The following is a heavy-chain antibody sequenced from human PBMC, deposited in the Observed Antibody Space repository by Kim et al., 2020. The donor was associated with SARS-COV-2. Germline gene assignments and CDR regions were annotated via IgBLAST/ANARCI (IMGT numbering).Heavy chain of an antibody. CDR3: AKIHLGDTAMEY. J-gene: IGHJ4*02. D-gene: IGHD5-18*01. CDR1: GFTFSSYG. Sequence: GGSLRLSCAASGFTFSSYGMHWVRQAPGKGLEWVAVISYDGSNKYYADSVKGRFTISRDNSKNTLYLQMNSLRAEDTAVYYCAKIHLGDTAMEYWGQGTLVTVSS. V-gene: IGHV3-30*18. CDR2: ISYDGSNK.